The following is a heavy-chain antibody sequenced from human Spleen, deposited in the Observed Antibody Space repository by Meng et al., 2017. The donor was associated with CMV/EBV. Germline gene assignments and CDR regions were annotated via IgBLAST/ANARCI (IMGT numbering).Heavy chain of an antibody. J-gene: IGHJ6*02. Sequence: GGSLRLSCAASEFTFSNYAMSWFRQAPGKGLEWVSSISSSSSYIYYADSVKGRFTISRDNAKNSLYLQMNSLRAEDTAVYYCAREAAAGYYYYYGMDVWGQGTTVTVSS. CDR3: AREAAAGYYYYYGMDV. CDR2: ISSSSSYI. D-gene: IGHD6-13*01. CDR1: EFTFSNYA. V-gene: IGHV3-21*01.